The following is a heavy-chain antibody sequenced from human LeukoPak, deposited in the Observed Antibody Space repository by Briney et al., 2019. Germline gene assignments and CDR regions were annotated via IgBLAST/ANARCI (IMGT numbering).Heavy chain of an antibody. V-gene: IGHV3-30*18. Sequence: XGSLRLSCAASGFTLSSFDMHWVRQAPGKGLEWVASMSFDGTKRYYADSVKGRFTISRDNSKNTLYLQMNSLRAEDTAVYYCAKGCSCWYGDAFDIWGQGTMVTVSS. CDR3: AKGCSCWYGDAFDI. D-gene: IGHD6-19*01. CDR2: MSFDGTKR. J-gene: IGHJ3*02. CDR1: GFTLSSFD.